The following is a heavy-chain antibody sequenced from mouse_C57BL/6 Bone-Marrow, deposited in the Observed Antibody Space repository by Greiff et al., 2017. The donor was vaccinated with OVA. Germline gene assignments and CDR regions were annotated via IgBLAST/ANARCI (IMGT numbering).Heavy chain of an antibody. CDR1: GFTFSSYA. Sequence: EVHLVESGGGLVKPGGSLKLSCAASGFTFSSYAMSWVRQTPEKRLEWVATISDGGSYTYYPDNVKGRFTISRDNAKNHLYLQMSHLKSEDTAMYYCARDTIVTPWFAYWGQGTLVTVSA. CDR2: ISDGGSYT. V-gene: IGHV5-4*01. D-gene: IGHD2-5*01. CDR3: ARDTIVTPWFAY. J-gene: IGHJ3*01.